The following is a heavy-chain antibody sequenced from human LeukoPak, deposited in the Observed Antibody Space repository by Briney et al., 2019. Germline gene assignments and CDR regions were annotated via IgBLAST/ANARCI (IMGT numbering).Heavy chain of an antibody. Sequence: PSETLSLTCAVYGGSFSGYYWSWIRQPPGKGLEWIGEINHSGSTNYNPSLMSRVTISVDTSKNQFSLKLSSVTAADTAVYYCARGLPGLGNGWYSGKSYYFDYWGQGTLVTVSS. V-gene: IGHV4-34*01. J-gene: IGHJ4*02. CDR2: INHSGST. CDR3: ARGLPGLGNGWYSGKSYYFDY. D-gene: IGHD6-19*01. CDR1: GGSFSGYY.